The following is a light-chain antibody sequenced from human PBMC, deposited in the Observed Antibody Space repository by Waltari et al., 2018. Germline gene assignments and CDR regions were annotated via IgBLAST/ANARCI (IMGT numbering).Light chain of an antibody. CDR2: YDR. CDR1: DIGSKS. V-gene: IGLV3-21*04. CDR3: QVWDSSNDHRV. Sequence: SYVLTQPPSVSVAPGKTASVTCGGNDIGSKSVYWHQQKPGQAPVLVIYYDRDRPSGIPERFSGSKSGNTATLTISRVEAEDEADYFCQVWDSSNDHRVFGGGTKLTVL. J-gene: IGLJ2*01.